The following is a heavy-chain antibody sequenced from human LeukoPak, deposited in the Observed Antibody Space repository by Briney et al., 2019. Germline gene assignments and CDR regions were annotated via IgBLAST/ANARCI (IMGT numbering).Heavy chain of an antibody. CDR3: ATSNSNGLSLFDY. D-gene: IGHD6-25*01. CDR1: GFTFSESW. Sequence: GGSLRLSCVASGFTFSESWMTWVRQAPGKGLEWVGRIRNKVNSYTTEYAASVKDRFTISRDDSKNSVWLQMNSLKTEDSAVYYCATSNSNGLSLFDYWGQGTLVTVSS. V-gene: IGHV3-72*01. CDR2: IRNKVNSYTT. J-gene: IGHJ4*02.